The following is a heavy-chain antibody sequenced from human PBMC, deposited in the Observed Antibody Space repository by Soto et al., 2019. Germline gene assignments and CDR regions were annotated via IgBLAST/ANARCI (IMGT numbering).Heavy chain of an antibody. J-gene: IGHJ3*01. CDR3: ARAFFYQGSDSRRYSFDAFDF. CDR1: GYTFTDYF. V-gene: IGHV1-3*01. D-gene: IGHD3-22*01. CDR2: INAGNGNT. Sequence: GASVKVSCKASGYTFTDYFMNWMRQAPGQRLEWMGWINAGNGNTKYSQKLQGRVTITRDTSASTAYMQLSSLRSEDTAVYYCARAFFYQGSDSRRYSFDAFDFWGHGTLVTGSS.